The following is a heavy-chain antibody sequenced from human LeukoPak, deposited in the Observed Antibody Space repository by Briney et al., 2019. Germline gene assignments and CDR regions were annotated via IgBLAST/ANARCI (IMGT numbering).Heavy chain of an antibody. J-gene: IGHJ6*02. CDR2: INHSGST. CDR1: GGSFSGYY. D-gene: IGHD6-6*01. V-gene: IGHV4-34*01. Sequence: SETLSLTCAVYGGSFSGYYCSWIRQSPGKGLEWIGEINHSGSTNYNPSLKSRVTISVDTSKNQFSLKLSSVTAADTAVYYCARGRYSSSSFPIYFGYYGMDVWGQGTTVTVSS. CDR3: ARGRYSSSSFPIYFGYYGMDV.